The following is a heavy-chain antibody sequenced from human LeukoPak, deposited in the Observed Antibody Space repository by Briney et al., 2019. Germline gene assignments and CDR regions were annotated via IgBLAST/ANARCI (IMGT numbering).Heavy chain of an antibody. J-gene: IGHJ4*02. CDR1: GFTFNNYG. CDR3: ARGQEYYYDSSAYSKFDY. CDR2: IWYDGSNK. D-gene: IGHD3-22*01. V-gene: IGHV3-33*01. Sequence: PGGSLRLSCAASGFTFNNYGMHWVRHAPGKGLEWVAAIWYDGSNKYYADSVKGRFTISRDNSKNTLYLQMNSLRAEDTALYYCARGQEYYYDSSAYSKFDYWGQGTLVTVS.